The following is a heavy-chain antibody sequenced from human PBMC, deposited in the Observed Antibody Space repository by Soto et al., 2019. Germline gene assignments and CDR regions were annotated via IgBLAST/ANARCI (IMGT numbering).Heavy chain of an antibody. CDR2: ISGSGGST. CDR1: GFTFSSYA. Sequence: EVQLLESGGGLVQPGGSLRLSCAASGFTFSSYAMSWVRQAPGKGLEWVSAISGSGGSTYYADSVKGRFTISRDNSKNTLYLQMNSLRAEDTAVYYCAKDLDSEWELLSSLGLNYWGQGTLVTVSS. J-gene: IGHJ4*02. V-gene: IGHV3-23*01. CDR3: AKDLDSEWELLSSLGLNY. D-gene: IGHD1-26*01.